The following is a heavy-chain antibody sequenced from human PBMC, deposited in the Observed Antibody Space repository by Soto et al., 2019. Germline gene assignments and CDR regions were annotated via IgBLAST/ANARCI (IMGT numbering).Heavy chain of an antibody. CDR3: ARGITYDAFDI. Sequence: GGSLRLSCAASGFPFSSYWMHWVRPAPGKGLVWVSRINSDGSSTSYADSVKGRFTISRDNAKNTRYLQMNSLRAEDTAVYYCARGITYDAFDIWGQGTMVTVSS. J-gene: IGHJ3*02. CDR2: INSDGSST. CDR1: GFPFSSYW. D-gene: IGHD3-10*01. V-gene: IGHV3-74*01.